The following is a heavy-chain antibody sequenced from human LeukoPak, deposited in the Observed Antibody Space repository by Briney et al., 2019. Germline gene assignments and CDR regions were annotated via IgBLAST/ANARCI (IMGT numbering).Heavy chain of an antibody. CDR2: FDPEDGET. CDR3: ATVPSPTVQYYDILTGYFYYFDY. CDR1: GYTLTELS. J-gene: IGHJ4*02. Sequence: WASVKVSCKVSGYTLTELSMHWVRQAPGKGLEWMGGFDPEDGETIYAQKFQGRVTMTEDTSTDTAYMELSSLRSEDTAVYYCATVPSPTVQYYDILTGYFYYFDYWGQGTLVTVSS. V-gene: IGHV1-24*01. D-gene: IGHD3-9*01.